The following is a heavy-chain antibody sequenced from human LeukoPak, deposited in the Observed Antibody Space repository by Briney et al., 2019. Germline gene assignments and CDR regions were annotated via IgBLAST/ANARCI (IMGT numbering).Heavy chain of an antibody. CDR2: ISGSGGST. J-gene: IGHJ5*02. D-gene: IGHD3-9*01. V-gene: IGHV3-23*01. CDR3: ASGYYDILTGYYEPVDP. Sequence: PGGSLRLSCAASGFTFSSYVMSWVRPAPGKGLEWVSAISGSGGSTYYADSVKGRFTISRDNSKNTLYLQMNSLRAEDTAVYYCASGYYDILTGYYEPVDPWGQGTLVTVSS. CDR1: GFTFSSYV.